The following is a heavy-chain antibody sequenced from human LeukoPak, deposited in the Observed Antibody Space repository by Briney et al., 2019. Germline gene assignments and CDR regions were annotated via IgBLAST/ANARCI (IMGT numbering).Heavy chain of an antibody. CDR1: GFTFSDYY. CDR3: AREVVYDSSGYYSGDAFDI. D-gene: IGHD3-22*01. V-gene: IGHV3-11*01. Sequence: PGGSLRLSCAASGFTFSDYYMSWIRQAPGKGPEWVSYISSSGSTIYYADSVKGRFTISRDNAKNSLYLQMNSLRAEDTAVYYCAREVVYDSSGYYSGDAFDIWGQGTMVTVSS. J-gene: IGHJ3*02. CDR2: ISSSGSTI.